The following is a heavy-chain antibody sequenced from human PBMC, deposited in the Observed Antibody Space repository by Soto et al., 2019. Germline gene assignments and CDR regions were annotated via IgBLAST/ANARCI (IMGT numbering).Heavy chain of an antibody. CDR2: IKQDGSEK. J-gene: IGHJ5*02. CDR1: GFTFSSYW. V-gene: IGHV3-7*01. Sequence: GGSLRLSCAASGFTFSSYWMSWVRQAPGKGLEWVANIKQDGSEKYYGDSVKGRFTISRDNAKNSLYLQMNSLRAEDTAVYYCARDSGNSSWYLGWFDPWGQGTLVTVSS. D-gene: IGHD6-13*01. CDR3: ARDSGNSSWYLGWFDP.